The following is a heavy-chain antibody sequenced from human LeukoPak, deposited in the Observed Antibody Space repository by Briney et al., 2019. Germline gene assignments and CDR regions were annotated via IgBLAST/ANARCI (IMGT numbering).Heavy chain of an antibody. CDR3: ARDYSSGWYGGFDY. CDR2: INPNSGGT. Sequence: ASVKVSCKASGYTFTGYYMHWMRQAPGQGLEWMGWINPNSGGTNYAQKFQGRVTMTRDTSISTAYMELSRLRSDDTAVYYCARDYSSGWYGGFDYWGQGTLVTVSS. D-gene: IGHD6-19*01. J-gene: IGHJ4*02. CDR1: GYTFTGYY. V-gene: IGHV1-2*02.